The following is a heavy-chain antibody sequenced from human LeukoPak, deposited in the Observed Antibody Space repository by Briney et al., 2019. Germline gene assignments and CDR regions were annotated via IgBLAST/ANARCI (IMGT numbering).Heavy chain of an antibody. CDR1: GGSISSGGYY. CDR2: IYHSGST. D-gene: IGHD1-7*01. V-gene: IGHV4-30-2*01. CDR3: ALGTGTTVYYYYYMDV. Sequence: PSETLSLTCTVSGGSISSGGYYWSWIRQPPGKGLEWIGYIYHSGSTYYNPSLKSRVTISVDRSKNQFSLKLSSVTAADTAVYYCALGTGTTVYYYYYMDVWGKGTTVTVSS. J-gene: IGHJ6*03.